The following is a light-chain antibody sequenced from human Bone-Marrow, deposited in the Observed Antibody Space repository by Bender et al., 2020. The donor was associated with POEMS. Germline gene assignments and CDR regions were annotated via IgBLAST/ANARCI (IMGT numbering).Light chain of an antibody. CDR1: SSDVGGYNY. J-gene: IGLJ3*02. CDR3: TSYTSRTIPWV. V-gene: IGLV2-14*03. Sequence: QSALTQPASVSGSPGQSITISCTGTSSDVGGYNYVSWYQHYPGKAPKLIIYDVTNRPSGISNRFSGSKSGNTASLTISGLQADDEADYFCTSYTSRTIPWVFGGGTKLTVL. CDR2: DVT.